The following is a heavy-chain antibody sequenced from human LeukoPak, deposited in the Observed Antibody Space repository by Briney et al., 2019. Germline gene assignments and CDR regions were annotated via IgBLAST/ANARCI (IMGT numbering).Heavy chain of an antibody. V-gene: IGHV3-23*01. CDR3: AKRGVVIRVILVGFHKQAYYFDS. Sequence: PGGSLRLSCAVSGITLSNYGMSWVRQAPGKGLQWVAGISDTGGTITYADSVSGRFTFSRDNAKNTLYLQINSLRAEDTAVYFCAKRGVVIRVILVGFHKQAYYFDSWGHGALVTVSS. CDR1: GITLSNYG. J-gene: IGHJ4*03. CDR2: ISDTGGTI. D-gene: IGHD3-22*01.